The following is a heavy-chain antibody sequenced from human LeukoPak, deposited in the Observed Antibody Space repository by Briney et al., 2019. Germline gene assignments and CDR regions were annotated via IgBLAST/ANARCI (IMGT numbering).Heavy chain of an antibody. CDR3: AKESNSSDNWYFDL. J-gene: IGHJ2*01. CDR2: IYYSGST. V-gene: IGHV4-59*01. Sequence: SETLSLTCTVSGGSISSYYWSWIRQPPGKGLEWIGYIYYSGSTNYNPSLKSRVTISVDTSKNQFSLKLSSVTAADTAVYYCAKESNSSDNWYFDLWGRGTLVTVSS. D-gene: IGHD2/OR15-2a*01. CDR1: GGSISSYY.